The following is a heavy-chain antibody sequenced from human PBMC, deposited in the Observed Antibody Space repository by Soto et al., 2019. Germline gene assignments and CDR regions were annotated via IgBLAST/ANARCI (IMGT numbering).Heavy chain of an antibody. CDR3: ARPGGSYRYLDF. CDR2: MNQDGSEK. J-gene: IGHJ4*02. V-gene: IGHV3-7*04. Sequence: EVQLVESGGGLVQPGGSLRLSCVASGFTFTGYRMTWVRQAPGKGLEWVANMNQDGSEKYYVDSVKGRVTISRDNAKNSLYLEMSRLRAEDTAVYYCARPGGSYRYLDFWGQGTLVTVSS. CDR1: GFTFTGYR. D-gene: IGHD1-26*01.